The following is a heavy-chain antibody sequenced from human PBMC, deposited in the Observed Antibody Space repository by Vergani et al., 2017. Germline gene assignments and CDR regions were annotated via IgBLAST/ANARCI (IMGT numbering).Heavy chain of an antibody. Sequence: EVQLLESGGDLVQPGGSLRLSCAASGFTFIMHAMSWVRQAPGKGLEWVSTLSASDRRTHYADSVKGRFTISRDNSKNTLFLHMNSLRPEDTAVSYCAKVGRSEVAGTFGAFDLWGQGTMVTVSS. CDR2: LSASDRRT. J-gene: IGHJ3*01. CDR1: GFTFIMHA. V-gene: IGHV3-23*01. D-gene: IGHD6-19*01. CDR3: AKVGRSEVAGTFGAFDL.